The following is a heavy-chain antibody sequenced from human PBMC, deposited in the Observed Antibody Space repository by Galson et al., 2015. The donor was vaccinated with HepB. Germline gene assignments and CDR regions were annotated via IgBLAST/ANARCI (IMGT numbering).Heavy chain of an antibody. CDR2: ISGSGGST. Sequence: SLRLSCAASGFTFSSYAMSWVRQAPGKGLEWVSAISGSGGSTYYAGSVKGRFTISRDNSKNTLYLQMNSLRAEDTAVYYCAKYHGSPTGYWNADAFDIWGQGTMVTVSS. CDR3: AKYHGSPTGYWNADAFDI. V-gene: IGHV3-23*01. CDR1: GFTFSSYA. J-gene: IGHJ3*02. D-gene: IGHD3-22*01.